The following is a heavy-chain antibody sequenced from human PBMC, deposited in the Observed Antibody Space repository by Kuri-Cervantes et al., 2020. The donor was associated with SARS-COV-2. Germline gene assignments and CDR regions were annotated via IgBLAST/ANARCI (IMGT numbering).Heavy chain of an antibody. CDR1: GYTFTSYG. CDR2: IIPIFGTA. CDR3: ARVASDCSSTSCSDY. D-gene: IGHD2-2*01. J-gene: IGHJ4*02. V-gene: IGHV1-69*05. Sequence: SVKVSCKASGYTFTSYGISWVRQAPGQGLEWMGGIIPIFGTANYAQKFQGRVTITTDESTSTAYMELSSLRSEDTAVYYCARVASDCSSTSCSDYWGQGTLVTVSS.